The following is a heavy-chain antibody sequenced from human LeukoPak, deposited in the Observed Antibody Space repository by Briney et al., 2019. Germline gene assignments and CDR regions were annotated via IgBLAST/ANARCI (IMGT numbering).Heavy chain of an antibody. Sequence: GGSLRLSCAASGFTFSSYSMNWVRQAPGKGLEWVSSISSSSSYIYYADSVKGRFTISRDDSKNTLYLQMNSLETEDTAVYYCTTDLRRWGQGTLVTVSS. CDR2: ISSSSSYI. J-gene: IGHJ4*02. CDR1: GFTFSSYS. CDR3: TTDLRR. V-gene: IGHV3-21*03.